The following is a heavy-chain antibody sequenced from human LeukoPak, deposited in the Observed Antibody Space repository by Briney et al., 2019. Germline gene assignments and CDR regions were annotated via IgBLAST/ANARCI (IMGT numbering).Heavy chain of an antibody. Sequence: SGGSPRLSCAASGFTFSSYAMSWVRQAPGKGLEWVSAISGSGGSTYYADSMKGRFTISRDNSKNTLYLQMNSLRAEDTAVYYCANMPQTSLGSYFDYWGQGTLVTVSS. V-gene: IGHV3-23*01. CDR1: GFTFSSYA. J-gene: IGHJ4*02. CDR3: ANMPQTSLGSYFDY. D-gene: IGHD2-2*01. CDR2: ISGSGGST.